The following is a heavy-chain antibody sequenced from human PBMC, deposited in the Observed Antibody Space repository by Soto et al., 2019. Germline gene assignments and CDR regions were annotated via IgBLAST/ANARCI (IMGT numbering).Heavy chain of an antibody. D-gene: IGHD6-19*01. CDR2: IIPIFRST. V-gene: IGHV1-69*06. CDR3: ASVPRPPYGSGCCSLYWQSEP. J-gene: IGHJ2*01. Sequence: QVQLVQSGAEVKKPGSSVKVSCKASGGTFNSYALTWVRQAPGHGLEWMGGIIPIFRSTNYAQKCQGRVTITAKRSTSRAYKELWSLRSDDTAVYYCASVPRPPYGSGCCSLYWQSEPWGRGTRVTVSS. CDR1: GGTFNSYA.